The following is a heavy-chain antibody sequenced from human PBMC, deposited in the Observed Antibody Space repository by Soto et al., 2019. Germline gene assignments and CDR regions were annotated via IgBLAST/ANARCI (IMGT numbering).Heavy chain of an antibody. D-gene: IGHD6-13*01. CDR2: IFHSGST. Sequence: QVQLQESGPGLLKPSQTLSLTCNVSGGYINSGGFYWSWIRQHPGKGLEWIGYIFHSGSTLYNPSLNSRFTLSADTSKNQLSLILRSVTVADTAVYYCARGGIAGHWFDPWGQGTLVTVSS. V-gene: IGHV4-31*03. CDR3: ARGGIAGHWFDP. CDR1: GGYINSGGFY. J-gene: IGHJ5*02.